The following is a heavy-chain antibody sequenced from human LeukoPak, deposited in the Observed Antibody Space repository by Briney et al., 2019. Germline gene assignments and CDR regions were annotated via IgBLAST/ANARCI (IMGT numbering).Heavy chain of an antibody. CDR1: GFTFSSYA. V-gene: IGHV3-30-3*01. J-gene: IGHJ5*02. Sequence: GGSLRLSCAASGFTFSSYAMHWVRQAPGKGLEWVAVISYDGSNKYYADSVKGRFTISRDNSKNTLYLQMNSLRAEDTAVYSCATPLLGPIRSSAQSESDLWGQGTLVTVSS. CDR3: ATPLLGPIRSSAQSESDL. CDR2: ISYDGSNK. D-gene: IGHD1-26*01.